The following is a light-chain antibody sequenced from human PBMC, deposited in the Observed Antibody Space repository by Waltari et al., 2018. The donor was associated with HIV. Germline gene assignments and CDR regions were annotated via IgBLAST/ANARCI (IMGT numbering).Light chain of an antibody. CDR3: AAWDDRLSGL. J-gene: IGLJ2*01. Sequence: GGSSNIGLYHVYWYQQFPGTAPKLLIYRDNQRPPGVPDRFSGSKSGTSASLVISGLRSEDEADYYCAAWDDRLSGLFGGGTKVTVL. CDR1: SSNIGLYH. CDR2: RDN. V-gene: IGLV1-47*01.